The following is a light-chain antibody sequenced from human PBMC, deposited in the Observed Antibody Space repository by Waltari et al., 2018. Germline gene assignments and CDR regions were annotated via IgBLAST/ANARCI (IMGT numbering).Light chain of an antibody. V-gene: IGKV1-39*01. CDR3: QQSYSTPRFT. J-gene: IGKJ3*01. Sequence: DIQMTQSPSSLSASVGDRVTITCRASQSISSYLNWYQRKPGNAPKLLIYAASSLQSGVPSRFSGSGSGTDFTLTISSLQPEDFGTYYCQQSYSTPRFTFGPGTKVEIK. CDR2: AAS. CDR1: QSISSY.